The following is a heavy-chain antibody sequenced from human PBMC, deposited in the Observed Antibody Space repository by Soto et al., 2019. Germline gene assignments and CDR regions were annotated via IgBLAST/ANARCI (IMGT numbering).Heavy chain of an antibody. J-gene: IGHJ6*02. CDR2: VWYDGSNK. CDR3: AKDRSSSLDGMDV. V-gene: IGHV3-33*06. D-gene: IGHD6-13*01. CDR1: GFKFTIYG. Sequence: PGESLKISCAASGFKFTIYGMHWVRQAPGKGLEWVAVVWYDGSNKYYADSVKGRFTISRDNSKNTLYLQVKSLRAEDTAVYYCAKDRSSSLDGMDVWGQGTTVTVSS.